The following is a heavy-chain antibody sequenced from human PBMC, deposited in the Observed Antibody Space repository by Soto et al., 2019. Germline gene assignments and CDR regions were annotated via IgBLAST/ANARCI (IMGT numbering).Heavy chain of an antibody. Sequence: NPSETLSLTCSVSGDSISRIDYYWTWIRQHPEKGLEWIGNIYFRGNTYYSPSLESRLTISVDTSKNQFSLKLTSVTAADTAVYYCAREGGSYDSGGYLIRGAFDIWGQGTMV. CDR2: IYFRGNT. CDR3: AREGGSYDSGGYLIRGAFDI. D-gene: IGHD3-22*01. V-gene: IGHV4-31*03. J-gene: IGHJ3*02. CDR1: GDSISRIDYY.